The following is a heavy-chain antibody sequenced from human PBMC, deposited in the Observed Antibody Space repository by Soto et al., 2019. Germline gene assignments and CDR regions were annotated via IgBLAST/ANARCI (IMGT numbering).Heavy chain of an antibody. V-gene: IGHV3-66*01. CDR1: GFTVSSDY. CDR3: ARYANWNPARNYYYVMDG. D-gene: IGHD1-1*01. Sequence: GGSLRLSCAASGFTVSSDYMSWVRQAPGKGLEWVSVIYSGGSTYYADSVKGRFTISRDNSKNTLYLQMNSLRAEDTAVYYCARYANWNPARNYYYVMDGWGQGTTVTVSS. J-gene: IGHJ6*02. CDR2: IYSGGST.